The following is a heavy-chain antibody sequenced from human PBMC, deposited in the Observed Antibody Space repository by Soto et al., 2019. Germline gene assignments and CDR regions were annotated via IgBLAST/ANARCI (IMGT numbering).Heavy chain of an antibody. CDR1: GDAHNALS. CDR2: VGPEDGES. J-gene: IGHJ4*02. V-gene: IGHV1-24*01. D-gene: IGHD5-12*01. CDR3: ATDREGYNSNFDY. Sequence: GAAVKVPFKVAGDAHNALSMDWVRRASGKGVEWMGGVGPEDGESIYAQKFQGRVTMTEDTSTDTAYMELSSLRSEDTAVYYCATDREGYNSNFDYWGQGTLVTVSS.